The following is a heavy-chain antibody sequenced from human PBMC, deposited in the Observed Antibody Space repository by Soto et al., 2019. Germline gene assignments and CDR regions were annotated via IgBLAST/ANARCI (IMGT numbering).Heavy chain of an antibody. CDR1: GYTFTGYY. V-gene: IGHV1-2*02. Sequence: QVQLVQSGAEVKTPGASVRVSCKASGYTFTGYYIHWVREAPGQGLEWMGWINPQTGGTSYGQKFQGRVTLSRDTSINTADLELSRLRFDDAAVYFCARERYQVISDGMDVWGQGTTVTVSS. J-gene: IGHJ6*02. D-gene: IGHD2-2*01. CDR3: ARERYQVISDGMDV. CDR2: INPQTGGT.